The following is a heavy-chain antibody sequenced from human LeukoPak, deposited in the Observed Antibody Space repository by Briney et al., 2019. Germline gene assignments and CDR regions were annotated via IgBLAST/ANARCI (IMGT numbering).Heavy chain of an antibody. D-gene: IGHD2-2*01. J-gene: IGHJ6*03. V-gene: IGHV3-74*01. CDR3: AREVEVVPATMGAYYYYYMDV. CDR1: VFTISNHW. CDR2: IKSDGRRT. Sequence: GWSLRLSCAASVFTISNHWKHWVRQAPGNGLVGVSRIKSDGRRTSYADSVKGRFTISRDNAKNTLYLQMNSLRPDDTAVYYCAREVEVVPATMGAYYYYYMDVWGKGTTDTVSS.